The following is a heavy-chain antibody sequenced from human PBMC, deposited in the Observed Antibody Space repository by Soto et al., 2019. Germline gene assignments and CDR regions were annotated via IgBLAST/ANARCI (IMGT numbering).Heavy chain of an antibody. V-gene: IGHV4-39*01. CDR1: GGSISRNNHY. J-gene: IGHJ4*02. CDR2: IPFRGSP. D-gene: IGHD6-19*01. CDR3: ARLGSSGWYQGYYFDS. Sequence: QLQLQESGPGLVKPSETLSLTCTVSGGSISRNNHYWGWIRQSPGKGLEWIGSIPFRGSPNYNPALKSRVRISMASSMNPFSLRMSSVTAADTAVFYCARLGSSGWYQGYYFDSWGQGLLVTVSS.